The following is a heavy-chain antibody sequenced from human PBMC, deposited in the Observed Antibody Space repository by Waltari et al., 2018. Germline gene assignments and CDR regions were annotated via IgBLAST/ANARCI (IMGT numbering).Heavy chain of an antibody. D-gene: IGHD6-13*01. V-gene: IGHV3-74*01. CDR1: GFTFSNYW. Sequence: EVQLVESGGGLVQPGGSLRLSCAASGFTFSNYWMHWVRQSQGKGVVGVSRMNGYGSSTSYGDSVKGRFTISRDNAKNTRDLQMNSLRAEDTAVYYCARAPAAGWFDPWGQGTLVTVSS. J-gene: IGHJ5*02. CDR2: MNGYGSST. CDR3: ARAPAAGWFDP.